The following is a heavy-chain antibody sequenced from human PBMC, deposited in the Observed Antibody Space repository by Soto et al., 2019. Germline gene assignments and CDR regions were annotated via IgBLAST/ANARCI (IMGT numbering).Heavy chain of an antibody. CDR2: ISASGGAT. V-gene: IGHV3-23*01. Sequence: GGSLRLSCAASGFTFSDYGVTWVRQAPGKGLKWVSAISASGGATYYADSVKGRFTISRDNSENTLYLQINSLRAEDTAVYYCAKVRVATVYYFDHWGQGTLVTVSS. CDR1: GFTFSDYG. CDR3: AKVRVATVYYFDH. D-gene: IGHD5-12*01. J-gene: IGHJ4*02.